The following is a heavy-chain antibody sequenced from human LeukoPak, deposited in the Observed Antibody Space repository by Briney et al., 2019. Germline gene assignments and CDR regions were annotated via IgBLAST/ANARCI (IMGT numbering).Heavy chain of an antibody. V-gene: IGHV3-48*01. CDR1: GLRFSGYD. Sequence: GGSLRLSCAASGLRFSGYDMTWVRQAPGKGLEWLSYISSGNKTIFYADSVKGRLTISRDNAKNSLYLQMTSLGAEDTAVYYCAGSFNWNDGWSWGQGTLVTVSS. CDR2: ISSGNKTI. CDR3: AGSFNWNDGWS. D-gene: IGHD1-20*01. J-gene: IGHJ5*02.